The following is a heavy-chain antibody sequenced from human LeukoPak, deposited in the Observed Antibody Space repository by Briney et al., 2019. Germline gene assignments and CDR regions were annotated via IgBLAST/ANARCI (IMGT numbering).Heavy chain of an antibody. CDR1: GGSISSGGYS. Sequence: SETLSLTCAVSGGSISSGGYSWSWIRQLPGKGLEWIGYIYHSGSTYYNPSLKSRVTISVDRSKNQFSLKLSSVTAADTAVYYCARDSSSRFDYWGQGTLVTVSS. J-gene: IGHJ4*02. D-gene: IGHD6-6*01. CDR2: IYHSGST. V-gene: IGHV4-30-2*01. CDR3: ARDSSSRFDY.